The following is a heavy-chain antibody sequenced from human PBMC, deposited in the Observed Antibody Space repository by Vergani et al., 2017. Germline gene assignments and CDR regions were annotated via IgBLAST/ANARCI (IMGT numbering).Heavy chain of an antibody. CDR1: GFTVSSNY. CDR2: IYSGGST. V-gene: IGHV3-53*01. D-gene: IGHD3-22*01. J-gene: IGHJ4*02. Sequence: EVQLVESGGGLIQPGGSLRLSCAASGFTVSSNYMSWVRQAPGKGLEWVSVIYSGGSTYYADSVKGRFTISRDNSKNTLYLQMNSLRAEDTAVYYCAKAAYYYDSSGYLVWGQGTLVTVSS. CDR3: AKAAYYYDSSGYLV.